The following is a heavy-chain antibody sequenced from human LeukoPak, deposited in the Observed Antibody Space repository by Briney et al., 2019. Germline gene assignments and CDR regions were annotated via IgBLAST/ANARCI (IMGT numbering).Heavy chain of an antibody. D-gene: IGHD3-3*01. V-gene: IGHV4-4*09. CDR1: GGSISSYY. CDR3: ARGPRTYYDFWSGYYPGPYYFDY. J-gene: IGHJ4*02. Sequence: PSETLSLTCTVSGGSISSYYWSWIRQPPGKGLEWIGYIYTSGSTNYNSSLKSRVTISVDTSKNQFSLKLSSVTAADTAVYYCARGPRTYYDFWSGYYPGPYYFDYWGQGTLVTVSS. CDR2: IYTSGST.